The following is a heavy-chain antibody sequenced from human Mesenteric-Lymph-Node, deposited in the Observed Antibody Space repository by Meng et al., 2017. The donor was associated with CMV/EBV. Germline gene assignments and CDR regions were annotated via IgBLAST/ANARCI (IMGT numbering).Heavy chain of an antibody. CDR3: ARERGGYYGSGSYNRKYYFDY. D-gene: IGHD3-10*01. J-gene: IGHJ4*01. CDR1: GGSFSGYY. CDR2: INHSGST. Sequence: GSLRLSCAVYGGSFSGYYWSWIRQPPGKGLEWIGEINHSGSTNYNPSLKSRVTISVDTSKNQFSLKLNSVTAADTGVFYCARERGGYYGSGSYNRKYYFDYWGHGMLVTVSS. V-gene: IGHV4-34*01.